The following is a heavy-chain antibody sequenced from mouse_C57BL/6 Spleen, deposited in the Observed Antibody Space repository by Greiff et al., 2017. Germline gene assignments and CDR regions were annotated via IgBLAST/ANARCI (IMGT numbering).Heavy chain of an antibody. D-gene: IGHD2-3*01. CDR2: IYPGDGDT. J-gene: IGHJ2*01. CDR1: GYAFSSSW. CDR3: ASYEGFDY. V-gene: IGHV1-82*01. Sequence: QVQLQQSGPELVKPGASVKISCKASGYAFSSSWMNWVKQRPGKGLEWIGRIYPGDGDTNYNGKFKGKATLTADKSSSTAYMQLSSLRSEDSAVYFRASYEGFDYWGQGTTLTVSS.